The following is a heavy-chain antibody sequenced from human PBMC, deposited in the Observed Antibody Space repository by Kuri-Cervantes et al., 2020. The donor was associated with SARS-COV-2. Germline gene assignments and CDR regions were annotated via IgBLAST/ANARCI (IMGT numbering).Heavy chain of an antibody. Sequence: GSLRLSCAVYGGSFSGYYWSWIRQPPGKGLEWIGEINHSGSTNYNPSLKSRVTISVGTSKNQFSLKLSSVTAADTAVYYCARYGPPRYYFDYWGQGTLVTVSS. J-gene: IGHJ4*02. V-gene: IGHV4-34*01. D-gene: IGHD4-17*01. CDR1: GGSFSGYY. CDR3: ARYGPPRYYFDY. CDR2: INHSGST.